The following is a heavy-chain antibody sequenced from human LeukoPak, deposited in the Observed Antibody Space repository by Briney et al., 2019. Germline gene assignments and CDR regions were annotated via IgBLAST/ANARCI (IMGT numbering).Heavy chain of an antibody. CDR3: ARLRGYSYGWYYMDV. V-gene: IGHV4-59*01. CDR2: IYHSGST. Sequence: SETLSLTCTVSGGSISSYYWSWIRQPPGKGLEWIGYIYHSGSTKYNPSLKSRVTISVDTSKNQFSLKLSSVTAADTAVYYCARLRGYSYGWYYMDVWGKGTTVTISS. D-gene: IGHD5-18*01. CDR1: GGSISSYY. J-gene: IGHJ6*03.